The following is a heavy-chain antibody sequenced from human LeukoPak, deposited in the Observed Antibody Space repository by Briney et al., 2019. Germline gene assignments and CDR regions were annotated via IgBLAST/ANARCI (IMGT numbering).Heavy chain of an antibody. CDR2: ISGTGGST. J-gene: IGHJ4*02. D-gene: IGHD3-9*01. Sequence: GGSLRLSCAASGFIFSSHWMSWVRQAPGKGLEWVSAISGTGGSTYYADSVKGRFTISRDSSKNTLYLQMNSLRAEDTAVYYCAKFYDILTGYFDYWGQGTLVTVSS. CDR3: AKFYDILTGYFDY. CDR1: GFIFSSHW. V-gene: IGHV3-23*01.